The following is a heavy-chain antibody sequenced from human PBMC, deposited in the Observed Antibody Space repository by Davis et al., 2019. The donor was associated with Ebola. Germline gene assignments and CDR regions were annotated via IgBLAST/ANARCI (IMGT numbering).Heavy chain of an antibody. V-gene: IGHV4-4*07. CDR1: GDSISNYY. CDR2: IYTSGST. J-gene: IGHJ5*02. Sequence: MPSETLSLTCTVSGDSISNYYWNWIRQSAGKGLEWIGHIYTSGSTTYNPSLKSRVTMSIDTSKNQFYLELASVTAADTAVYFCARYSGTFGWLDPWGQGTLVTVSP. D-gene: IGHD1-26*01. CDR3: ARYSGTFGWLDP.